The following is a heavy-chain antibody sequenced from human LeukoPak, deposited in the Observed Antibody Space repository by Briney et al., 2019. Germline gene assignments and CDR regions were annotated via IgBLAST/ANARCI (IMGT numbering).Heavy chain of an antibody. J-gene: IGHJ4*02. CDR2: ISSSGGST. D-gene: IGHD6-13*01. V-gene: IGHV3-23*01. CDR3: AKDRWQQLVHYFDY. Sequence: GGSLRLSCAASGFTFSSNAMSWVRQAPGKGLEWVSAISSSGGSTYYADSVKGRFTISRDNSKNTLYLQMNSLRAEDTAVYYCAKDRWQQLVHYFDYWGQGTLVTVSS. CDR1: GFTFSSNA.